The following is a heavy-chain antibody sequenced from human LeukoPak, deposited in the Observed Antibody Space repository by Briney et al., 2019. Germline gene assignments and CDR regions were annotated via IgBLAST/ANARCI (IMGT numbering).Heavy chain of an antibody. Sequence: SETLSLTCTVSGGSISTYYWSWIRQPPGKGLEWIGYIYYSRSSNYNPSLKSRLTISVDTSKNQFSLKLTSVTAADTAVYYCARGGDGSTWDAYYFDYWGQGTQVTVSS. J-gene: IGHJ4*02. D-gene: IGHD6-13*01. CDR3: ARGGDGSTWDAYYFDY. CDR1: GGSISTYY. V-gene: IGHV4-59*01. CDR2: IYYSRSS.